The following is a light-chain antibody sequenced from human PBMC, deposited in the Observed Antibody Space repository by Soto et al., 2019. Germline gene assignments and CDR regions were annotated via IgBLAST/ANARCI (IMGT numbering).Light chain of an antibody. Sequence: EIVLTQSPGTLSLSPGERATLSCRASQSVSSSYLAWYQQKPGQAPRLLIYGASSRATGIPDRFSGSGSGTDFTLTISRLEPEDFAVYYCQQYGSSRKFGQGTNV. J-gene: IGKJ1*01. CDR2: GAS. CDR1: QSVSSSY. V-gene: IGKV3-20*01. CDR3: QQYGSSRK.